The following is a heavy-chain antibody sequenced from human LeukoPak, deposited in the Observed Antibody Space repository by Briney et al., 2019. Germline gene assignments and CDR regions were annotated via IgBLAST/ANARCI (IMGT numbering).Heavy chain of an antibody. D-gene: IGHD3-10*01. J-gene: IGHJ2*01. V-gene: IGHV3-15*01. CDR3: AKDIRSGGPRYFDL. CDR2: IKSKTDGGTT. CDR1: GFTFSNAW. Sequence: PGGSLRLSCAASGFTFSNAWMSWVRQAPGKGLEWVGRIKSKTDGGTTDYAAPVKGRFTTSRDDSKNTLYLQMNSLRAEDTAVYYCAKDIRSGGPRYFDLWGRGTLVTVSS.